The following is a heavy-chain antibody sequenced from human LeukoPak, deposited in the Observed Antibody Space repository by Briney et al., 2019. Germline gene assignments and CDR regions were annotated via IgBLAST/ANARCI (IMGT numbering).Heavy chain of an antibody. D-gene: IGHD3-22*01. CDR1: GGSISSYY. J-gene: IGHJ4*02. V-gene: IGHV4-59*01. CDR3: ARVTGYMIEDYFDY. CDR2: IYYSGST. Sequence: SETLSLTCTVSGGSISSYYWSWIRQPAGKGLEWIGYIYYSGSTNYNPSLKSRVTISVKTSKNQFSLKLSSVTAADTAVYYCARVTGYMIEDYFDYWGQGTLVTVSS.